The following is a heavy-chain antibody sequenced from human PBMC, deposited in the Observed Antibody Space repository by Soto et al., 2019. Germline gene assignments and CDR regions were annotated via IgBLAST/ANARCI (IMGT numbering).Heavy chain of an antibody. Sequence: SVKVSCKASGCTFSSYAISWVRQAPGQGLEWMGGIIPIFGTANYAQKFQGRVTITADESTSTAYMELSSLRSEDTAVYYCARDGGNSSSETTLFDYWGQGTLVTVSS. D-gene: IGHD6-13*01. V-gene: IGHV1-69*13. CDR2: IIPIFGTA. J-gene: IGHJ4*02. CDR3: ARDGGNSSSETTLFDY. CDR1: GCTFSSYA.